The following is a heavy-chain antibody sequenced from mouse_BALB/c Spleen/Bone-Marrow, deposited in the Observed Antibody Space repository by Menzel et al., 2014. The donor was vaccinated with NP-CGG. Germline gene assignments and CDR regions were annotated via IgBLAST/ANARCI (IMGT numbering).Heavy chain of an antibody. J-gene: IGHJ4*01. Sequence: QVQLQQPGAELVRPGASVKLSCRASGYTFTSYWINWVKQRPGQGLEWIGNICPSDSYTNYNQRFKVKATLTVDKSSSTAYMQLSSPTSEDSAVYYCTRYGNSHYYAMDYWGQGTSVTVSS. CDR3: TRYGNSHYYAMDY. D-gene: IGHD1-1*01. CDR2: ICPSDSYT. V-gene: IGHV1-69*02. CDR1: GYTFTSYW.